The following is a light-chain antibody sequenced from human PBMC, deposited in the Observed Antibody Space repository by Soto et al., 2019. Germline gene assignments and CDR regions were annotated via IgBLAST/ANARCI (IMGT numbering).Light chain of an antibody. CDR1: QSLLHSDGYNY. CDR2: KVS. Sequence: DIVMTQSPLSLPVTPGEPASISCRSSQSLLHSDGYNYLDWYLQRPGQSPRRLIYKVSNRDSGVPDRFSGSGSGTDFTLKISSVEAEDVGIYYCMQGTNPFTFGQGTRLEI. V-gene: IGKV2-30*02. CDR3: MQGTNPFT. J-gene: IGKJ5*01.